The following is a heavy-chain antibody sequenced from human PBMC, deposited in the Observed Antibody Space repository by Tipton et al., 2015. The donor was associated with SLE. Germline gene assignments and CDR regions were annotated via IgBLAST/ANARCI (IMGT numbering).Heavy chain of an antibody. Sequence: LRLSCTVSGGSISSHYWSWIRQPPGKGLEWIGYIYFSGSTYYNPSLKSRVTISIDTSKNQFSLKLSSVTAADTAVYYCARGVVQGVPFDYWGQGTLVTVSS. V-gene: IGHV4-4*09. CDR2: IYFSGST. CDR1: GGSISSHY. CDR3: ARGVVQGVPFDY. J-gene: IGHJ4*02. D-gene: IGHD3-10*01.